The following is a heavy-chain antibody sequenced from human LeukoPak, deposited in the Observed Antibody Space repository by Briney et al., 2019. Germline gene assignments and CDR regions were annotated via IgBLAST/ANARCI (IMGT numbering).Heavy chain of an antibody. CDR2: INPNSGGT. V-gene: IGHV1-2*02. Sequence: ASVTVSCKASGYTFTGYYMHWVRQAPGQGLEWMGWINPNSGGTNYAQKFQGRVTMTRDTSISTAYMELSRLRSDDTAVYYCARAEIPDYYYYMDVWGKGTTVTVSS. D-gene: IGHD2-21*01. CDR3: ARAEIPDYYYYMDV. CDR1: GYTFTGYY. J-gene: IGHJ6*03.